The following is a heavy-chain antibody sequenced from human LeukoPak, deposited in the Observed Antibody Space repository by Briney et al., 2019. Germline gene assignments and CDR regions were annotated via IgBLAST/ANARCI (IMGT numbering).Heavy chain of an antibody. Sequence: SETLSLTCAVYGGSFSGYYWSWIRQPPGKGLEWIGEINHSGSTNYNPSLKSRVTISVDTSKNQFSLKLSSVTATDTAVYYCARAPTYGDYWYFDLWGRGTLVTVSS. CDR2: INHSGST. CDR1: GGSFSGYY. CDR3: ARAPTYGDYWYFDL. J-gene: IGHJ2*01. D-gene: IGHD4-17*01. V-gene: IGHV4-34*01.